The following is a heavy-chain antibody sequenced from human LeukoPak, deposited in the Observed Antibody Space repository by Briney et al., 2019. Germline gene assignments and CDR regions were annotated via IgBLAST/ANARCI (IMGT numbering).Heavy chain of an antibody. CDR1: GFNFNVYA. CDR3: ARGKMRTLALAEYLQD. CDR2: TSYDGSKI. V-gene: IGHV3-30*04. Sequence: GRSLRPSCEASGFNFNVYAMHWVRQAPGKGLEWVAATSYDGSKIYYSDSVQGRFTISRDNSKNTLYLQMNSLTTDDTAVYYCARGKMRTLALAEYLQDWGQGTLVTVSS. J-gene: IGHJ1*01.